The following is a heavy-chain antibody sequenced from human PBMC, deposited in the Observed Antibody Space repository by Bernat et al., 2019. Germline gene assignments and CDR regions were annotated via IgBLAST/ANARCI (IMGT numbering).Heavy chain of an antibody. J-gene: IGHJ6*03. CDR3: ARRGGVTKDYYYMDV. Sequence: QMQLEESGPGLVKPSETLSLNCSVSGGSISISTYYWGWIRQPPGGGLGWIGTIYYSGSTYYNPSLKSRVTISVDTSKNQFSLRLSSVTAADTAVYYCARRGGVTKDYYYMDVWGKGTTVTVSS. V-gene: IGHV4-39*01. CDR1: GGSISISTYY. D-gene: IGHD4-17*01. CDR2: IYYSGST.